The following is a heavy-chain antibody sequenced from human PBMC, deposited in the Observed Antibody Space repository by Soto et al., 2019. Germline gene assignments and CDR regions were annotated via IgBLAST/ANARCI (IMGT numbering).Heavy chain of an antibody. CDR3: ARDSRYSGSYNWFDP. D-gene: IGHD1-26*01. V-gene: IGHV1-69*13. CDR1: GGTFSSYA. CDR2: IIPIFGTA. Sequence: ASVKVSFKASGGTFSSYAISWLRQAPGQGLEWMGGIIPIFGTANYAQKFQGRVTITADESTSTAYMELSSLRSEDTAVYYCARDSRYSGSYNWFDPWGQGTLVTVSS. J-gene: IGHJ5*02.